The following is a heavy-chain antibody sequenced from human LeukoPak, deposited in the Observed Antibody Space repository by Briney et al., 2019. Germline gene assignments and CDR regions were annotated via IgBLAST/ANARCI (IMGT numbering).Heavy chain of an antibody. Sequence: ASVKVSCKASGYTFTSYGISWVRQAPGQGLEWMGWISAYNGNTNYAQKLQGRVTMTTDTSTSTAYMELRSLRSDDTAVYYCARDSPTIFGVTDAFDIWGQGTMVTVSS. CDR1: GYTFTSYG. CDR3: ARDSPTIFGVTDAFDI. J-gene: IGHJ3*02. D-gene: IGHD3-3*01. CDR2: ISAYNGNT. V-gene: IGHV1-18*01.